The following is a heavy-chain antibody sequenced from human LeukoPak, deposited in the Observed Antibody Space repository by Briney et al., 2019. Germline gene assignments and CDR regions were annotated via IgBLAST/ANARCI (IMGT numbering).Heavy chain of an antibody. CDR2: IIPILGIA. J-gene: IGHJ4*02. CDR1: GGTFSSYA. Sequence: ASVKVSCKASGGTFSSYAISWVRQAPGQGLEWMGRIIPILGIANYAQKFQGRVTMTRDTSTSTVYMELSSLRSEDTAVYYCARDGYYDSSGYGGYWGQGTLVTVSS. D-gene: IGHD3-22*01. V-gene: IGHV1-69*04. CDR3: ARDGYYDSSGYGGY.